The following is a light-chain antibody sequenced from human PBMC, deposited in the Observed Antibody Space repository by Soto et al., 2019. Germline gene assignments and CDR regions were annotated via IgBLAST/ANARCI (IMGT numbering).Light chain of an antibody. CDR3: QQSYSTPRT. CDR2: AAS. J-gene: IGKJ2*02. Sequence: DLQMTQSPSSLSASVGDRVTSTCRASQSISTYLNWYQQKGGQAPKLLIYAASSLQRGVPSRFSGSRSGTDFSLTISSLQPEDFATYYCQQSYSTPRTCGQGTKLEIK. V-gene: IGKV1-39*01. CDR1: QSISTY.